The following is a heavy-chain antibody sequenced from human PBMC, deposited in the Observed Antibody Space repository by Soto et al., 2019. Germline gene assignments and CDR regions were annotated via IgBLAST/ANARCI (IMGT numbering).Heavy chain of an antibody. J-gene: IGHJ5*02. CDR3: ARVVPGAETWFGP. CDR2: ISLCSDCT. V-gene: IGHV1-18*01. D-gene: IGHD2-2*01. CDR1: GYTFSNYG. Sequence: QVQLVQSGGEVKRPGASVKVSCKTSGYTFSNYGITWVRQAPGQPLEWLGWISLCSDCTNYAQKFQGRGSMTTDTYTTTAYMELRSLRSDDTAVYYCARVVPGAETWFGPWGQGTLVTVSS.